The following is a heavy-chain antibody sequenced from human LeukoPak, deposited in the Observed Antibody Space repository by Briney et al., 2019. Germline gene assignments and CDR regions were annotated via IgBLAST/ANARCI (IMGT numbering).Heavy chain of an antibody. Sequence: SETLSLTCTVSGGSINSYYWSWIRQPPGRGPEWIGHITYNGSTNYNPSFKSRVTILVDTSKNQFSLKLSSVTAADTAVYYCARATSPYSSSHPFDYWGQGTLVTVSS. CDR2: ITYNGST. CDR1: GGSINSYY. D-gene: IGHD6-13*01. CDR3: ARATSPYSSSHPFDY. V-gene: IGHV4-59*08. J-gene: IGHJ4*02.